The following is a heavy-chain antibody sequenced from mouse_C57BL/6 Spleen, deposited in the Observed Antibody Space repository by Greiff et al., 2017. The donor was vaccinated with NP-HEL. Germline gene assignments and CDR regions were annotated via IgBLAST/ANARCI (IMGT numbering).Heavy chain of an antibody. J-gene: IGHJ4*01. Sequence: DVHLVESGGGLVQPKGSLKLSCAASGFSFNTYAMNWVRQAPGKGLEWVARIRSKSNNYATYYADSVKDRFTISRDDSESMLYLQMNNLKTEDTAMYYCVRRGSSYPDYWGQGTSVTVSS. CDR2: IRSKSNNYAT. D-gene: IGHD1-1*01. CDR1: GFSFNTYA. CDR3: VRRGSSYPDY. V-gene: IGHV10-1*01.